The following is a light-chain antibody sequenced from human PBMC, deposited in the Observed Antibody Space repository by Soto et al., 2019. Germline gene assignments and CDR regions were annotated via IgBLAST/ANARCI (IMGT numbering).Light chain of an antibody. V-gene: IGKV3-15*01. J-gene: IGKJ1*01. CDR1: QTVTTD. Sequence: EIVMTQSPVTLSVSPGERATLSCRASQTVTTDLAWYQKKPGQAPRLVLHGASTRATDFPARFSGSGSGTELTLTISSLQPEDFAVYYCQQYNNWPPATFGQGTKVDIK. CDR2: GAS. CDR3: QQYNNWPPAT.